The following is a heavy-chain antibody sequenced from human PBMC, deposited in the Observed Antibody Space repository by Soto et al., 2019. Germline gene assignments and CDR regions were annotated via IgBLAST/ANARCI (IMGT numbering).Heavy chain of an antibody. D-gene: IGHD6-19*01. CDR2: IDPSDSYT. V-gene: IGHV5-10-1*01. J-gene: IGHJ6*02. Sequence: PGESLKISCKGSGYSFTSYWISWVRRMPGKGLEWMGRIDPSDSYTNYSPSFQGHVTISADKSTSTAYLQWSSLKASDTAMYYCARQPTAVAGTYYYGMDVWGQGTTVTVSS. CDR3: ARQPTAVAGTYYYGMDV. CDR1: GYSFTSYW.